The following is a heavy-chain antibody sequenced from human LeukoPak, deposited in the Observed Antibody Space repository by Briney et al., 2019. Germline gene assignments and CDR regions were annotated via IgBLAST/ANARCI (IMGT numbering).Heavy chain of an antibody. Sequence: SETLSLTCTVSGGSISSNDYYWNWIRQPPGKGLEWIGYIYYSGNTYYNPTLKSRFTISVDTSKNQFSLKLSSVTAADTAVYYCARASSYGANSDAFDIWGQGTMVTVSS. CDR3: ARASSYGANSDAFDI. D-gene: IGHD4-23*01. CDR1: GGSISSNDYY. J-gene: IGHJ3*02. V-gene: IGHV4-30-4*08. CDR2: IYYSGNT.